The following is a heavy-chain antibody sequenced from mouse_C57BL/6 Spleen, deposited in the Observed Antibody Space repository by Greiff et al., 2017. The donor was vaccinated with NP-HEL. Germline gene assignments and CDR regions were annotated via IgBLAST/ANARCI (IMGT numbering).Heavy chain of an antibody. J-gene: IGHJ1*03. D-gene: IGHD1-1*01. CDR3: ARRGGSSSLYWYFDV. CDR2: IHPNSGST. CDR1: GYTFTSYW. V-gene: IGHV1-64*01. Sequence: QVQLQQPGAELVKPGASVKLSCKASGYTFTSYWMHWVKQRPGQGLEWIGMIHPNSGSTNYNEKFKSKATLTVDKSSSTAYMQLSSLTSEDSAVYYCARRGGSSSLYWYFDVWGTGTTVTVSS.